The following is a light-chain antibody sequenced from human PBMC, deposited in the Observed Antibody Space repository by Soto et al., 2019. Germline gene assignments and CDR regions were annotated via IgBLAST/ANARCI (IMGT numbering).Light chain of an antibody. CDR1: ESISNNH. V-gene: IGKV3-20*01. CDR2: GTS. Sequence: EIVLTQSPDTLSLSPGERVTLSCRTSESISNNHLAWYQQKPGQAPRLLIHGTSNRATGIPARFSGSGSGKDFTLTSSRLEPEDFAVYYCEYYGKSVIFGGGTKVEIK. J-gene: IGKJ4*01. CDR3: EYYGKSVI.